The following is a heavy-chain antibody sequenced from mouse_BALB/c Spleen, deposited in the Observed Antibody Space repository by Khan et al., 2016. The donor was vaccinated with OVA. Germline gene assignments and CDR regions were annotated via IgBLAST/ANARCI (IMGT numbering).Heavy chain of an antibody. V-gene: IGHV5-6-3*01. J-gene: IGHJ2*01. CDR1: GFTFSSYG. Sequence: EVQGVESGGGLVQPGGSLKLSCAASGFTFSSYGMSWVRQTPDKRLELVATINSNGGSPYYPDSVKGRFTISRDTAENTLYLQMSSLKYEDTAIYYCAREARTINWGQGTTLTVSS. CDR2: INSNGGSP. CDR3: AREARTIN.